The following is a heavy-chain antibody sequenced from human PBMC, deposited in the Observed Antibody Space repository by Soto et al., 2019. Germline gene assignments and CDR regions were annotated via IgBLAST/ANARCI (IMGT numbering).Heavy chain of an antibody. J-gene: IGHJ3*02. CDR2: INPNSGDT. D-gene: IGHD3-10*01. Sequence: QVQLVQSGAEVKKPGASVKVSCKASGYTFTGYYMHWVRQAPGQGLEWMGWINPNSGDTNFAQKFQGRVTMTRDTSISTAYMELSRLRSHDTAVFYCGRRGSGMWAFDIWGQGTMVTVSS. CDR3: GRRGSGMWAFDI. V-gene: IGHV1-2*02. CDR1: GYTFTGYY.